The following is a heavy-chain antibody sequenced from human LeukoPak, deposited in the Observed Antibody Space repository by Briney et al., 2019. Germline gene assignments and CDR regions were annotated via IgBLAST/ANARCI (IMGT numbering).Heavy chain of an antibody. CDR1: GYTFSDYA. J-gene: IGHJ4*02. CDR2: IDAGNGDT. V-gene: IGHV1-3*01. CDR3: ARGSTSDWPLDH. Sequence: ASVKVSCKASGYTFSDYAVHWVRQAPGQRFEWMEWIDAGNGDTRYSQKFQGRVTITRDTSASTAYIELRSLRSEDTAMYYCARGSTSDWPLDHWGQETLVTISS. D-gene: IGHD2-2*01.